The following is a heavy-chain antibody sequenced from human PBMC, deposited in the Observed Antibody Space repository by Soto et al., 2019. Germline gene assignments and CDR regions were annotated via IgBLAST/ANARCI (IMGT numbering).Heavy chain of an antibody. CDR2: ISGTGGST. Sequence: EVQLLESGGGVVQPGGSLRLSCAASGFTFNNYALNWVRQAPGKGLEWVSSISGTGGSTFYAGSAKGRFTISRDNSKNTLFLQMTSLRAEDTAVYYCATDLTGYAMDVWGQGTTVTVSS. V-gene: IGHV3-23*01. CDR3: ATDLTGYAMDV. D-gene: IGHD2-2*01. CDR1: GFTFNNYA. J-gene: IGHJ6*02.